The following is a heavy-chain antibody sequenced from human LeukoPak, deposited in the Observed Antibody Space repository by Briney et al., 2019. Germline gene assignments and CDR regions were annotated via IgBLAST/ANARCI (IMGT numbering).Heavy chain of an antibody. J-gene: IGHJ4*02. Sequence: GGSLRLSCTASGFTFGDYAMSWSRQAPGKGLEWVGFIRSKAYGGTTEYAASVKGRFTISRDDSKSIAYLQMNSLKTEDTAVYYCTRDLPSTVTYYFDYWGQGTLVTVPS. CDR3: TRDLPSTVTYYFDY. V-gene: IGHV3-49*03. D-gene: IGHD4-17*01. CDR1: GFTFGDYA. CDR2: IRSKAYGGTT.